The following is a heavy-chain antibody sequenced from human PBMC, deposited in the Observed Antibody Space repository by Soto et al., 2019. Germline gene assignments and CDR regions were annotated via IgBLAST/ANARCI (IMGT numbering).Heavy chain of an antibody. D-gene: IGHD3-3*01. CDR2: ISAYDGKT. Sequence: ASVKVSCKTSGYTFNTYGINWVRQAPGQGLGLMGWISAYDGKTTYSEKFQGRVTLTTDTSTSTAYMELRSLRSDDTAIYYCARDPHEFWTSYWFDPWGQGTPVTVSA. J-gene: IGHJ5*02. CDR1: GYTFNTYG. V-gene: IGHV1-18*01. CDR3: ARDPHEFWTSYWFDP.